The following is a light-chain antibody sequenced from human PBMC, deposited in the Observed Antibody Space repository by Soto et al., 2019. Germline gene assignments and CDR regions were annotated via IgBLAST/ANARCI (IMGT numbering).Light chain of an antibody. CDR3: QQYINLWT. Sequence: EIKMTQFPATLSVSAGERATLSCRASQSVSTNLAWYQQKPGQAPRLLIYGASTRATGIPARFSGSGSGTEFTLTISSLQSEDFAVYYCQQYINLWTFGQGTKVDI. CDR2: GAS. V-gene: IGKV3-15*01. J-gene: IGKJ1*01. CDR1: QSVSTN.